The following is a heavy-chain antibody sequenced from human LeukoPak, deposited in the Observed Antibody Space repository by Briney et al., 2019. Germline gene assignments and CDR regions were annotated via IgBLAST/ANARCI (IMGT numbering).Heavy chain of an antibody. CDR2: INVDGSGT. J-gene: IGHJ4*02. CDR1: GFTFSSLW. V-gene: IGHV3-7*01. D-gene: IGHD2/OR15-2a*01. CDR3: AKYLTRAFDY. Sequence: GGSLRLSCAASGFTFSSLWMSWVRQAPGKGLEWVAHINVDGSGTYYVDSVRGRFTISRDNAKNSLYLQMNTLRAEGTAVYYCAKYLTRAFDYWGQGTLVTVSS.